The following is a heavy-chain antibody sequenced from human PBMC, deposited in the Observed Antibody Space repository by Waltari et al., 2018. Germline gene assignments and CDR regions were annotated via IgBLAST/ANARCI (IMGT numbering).Heavy chain of an antibody. Sequence: QVQLQQWGAGLLKPSETLSLTCAVYGGSFSGYYWSWIRQPPGKGLEWIGEINHSGSTNYNPSLKSRVTISVDTSKNQFSLKLSSVTAADTAVYYCARAVAGTRTFGYWGQGTLVTVSS. CDR2: INHSGST. J-gene: IGHJ4*02. CDR1: GGSFSGYY. CDR3: ARAVAGTRTFGY. V-gene: IGHV4-34*01. D-gene: IGHD6-19*01.